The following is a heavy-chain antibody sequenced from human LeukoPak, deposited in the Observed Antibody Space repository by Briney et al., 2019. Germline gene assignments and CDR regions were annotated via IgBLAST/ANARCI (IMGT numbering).Heavy chain of an antibody. J-gene: IGHJ4*02. CDR1: GDSVSSNSAA. Sequence: SQTLSLTCDISGDSVSSNSAAWNWIRQSPSRGLEWLGRTYYRSKWYNDYAISVKSRMTINAHTSKNQFSLQLNSVTPEDTAVYYCAKGRWALFDCWGQGTLVIVSS. D-gene: IGHD3-10*01. CDR2: TYYRSKWYN. CDR3: AKGRWALFDC. V-gene: IGHV6-1*01.